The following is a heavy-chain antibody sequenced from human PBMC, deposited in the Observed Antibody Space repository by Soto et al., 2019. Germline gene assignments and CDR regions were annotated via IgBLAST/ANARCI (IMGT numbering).Heavy chain of an antibody. CDR3: ARVDYDSSWFDP. D-gene: IGHD3-22*01. CDR2: IYHSGST. CDR1: GGSISSGGYS. Sequence: SETLSLTCVVSGGSISSGGYSWSWIRQPPGKGLEWIGYIYHSGSTYYNPSLKSRVTISVVRSKNQFSLKLSSVTAADTAVYYCARVDYDSSWFDPWGQGTLVTVSS. J-gene: IGHJ5*02. V-gene: IGHV4-30-2*01.